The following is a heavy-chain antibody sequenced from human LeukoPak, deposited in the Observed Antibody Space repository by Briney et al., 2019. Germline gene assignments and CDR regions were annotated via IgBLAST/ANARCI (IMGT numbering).Heavy chain of an antibody. CDR2: IYSGGST. CDR3: AKDAKQVVPPY. V-gene: IGHV3-53*01. J-gene: IGHJ4*02. CDR1: GFTVSSNY. Sequence: PGGSLRLSCAASGFTVSSNYMSWVRQAPGKGLEWVSVIYSGGSTYYADSVKGRFTISRDNSKNTLYLQMNSLRAEDTAVYYCAKDAKQVVPPYWGQGTLVTVSS. D-gene: IGHD6-6*01.